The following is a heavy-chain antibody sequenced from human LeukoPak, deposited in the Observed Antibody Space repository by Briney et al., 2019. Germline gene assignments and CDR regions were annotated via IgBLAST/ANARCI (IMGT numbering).Heavy chain of an antibody. CDR2: IWYDGSNK. CDR3: AKPPGGDYEGGFYYFDY. V-gene: IGHV3-33*06. Sequence: PGRSLRLSCAASGFTFSSYGMHWVRQAPGKGLEWVAVIWYDGSNKYYADSVKGRFTISRDNSKNTLYLQMNSLRAEDTAVYYCAKPPGGDYEGGFYYFDYWGQGTLVTVSS. CDR1: GFTFSSYG. J-gene: IGHJ4*02. D-gene: IGHD4-17*01.